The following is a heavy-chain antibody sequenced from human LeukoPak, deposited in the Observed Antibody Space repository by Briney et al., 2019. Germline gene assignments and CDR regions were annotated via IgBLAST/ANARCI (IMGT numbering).Heavy chain of an antibody. CDR2: ILFDTNKM. D-gene: IGHD3-22*01. Sequence: GGSLRLSCAASGFTVSSNYMSWVRQAPGEGLEWVAAILFDTNKMYYADSVKGRFTISRDNSKNMLYLQSNSLRTEDTALYYCARDHYDGSGYYSYWGQGTLVTVSS. CDR3: ARDHYDGSGYYSY. CDR1: GFTVSSNY. V-gene: IGHV3-30-3*01. J-gene: IGHJ4*02.